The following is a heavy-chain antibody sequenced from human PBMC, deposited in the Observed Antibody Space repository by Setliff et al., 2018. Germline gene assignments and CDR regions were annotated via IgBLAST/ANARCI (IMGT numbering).Heavy chain of an antibody. Sequence: SETLSLTCSVSGDFMSSHLYFWSWIRQPAGKGLEWIGDIYIRGIINYNPSLKSRTTISTDTSKNEFSLSLRSVTAADTAVYYCVNPTWAGEVSSPFAFWFESWGQGTLVTVSS. CDR3: VNPTWAGEVSSPFAFWFES. CDR2: IYIRGII. D-gene: IGHD3-3*01. CDR1: GDFMSSHLYF. J-gene: IGHJ5*01. V-gene: IGHV4-61*09.